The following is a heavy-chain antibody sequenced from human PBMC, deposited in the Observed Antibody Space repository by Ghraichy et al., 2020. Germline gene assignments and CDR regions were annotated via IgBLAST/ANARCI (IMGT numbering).Heavy chain of an antibody. CDR2: LYYSGST. Sequence: SETLSLTCNVSGGPMSSSSYYWGWIRQPPGKGLEWIGSLYYSGSTYYNPSLKSRVTISEDTSKNQFSLKLTSVTAADTAVYYCARVLGRANDYWGQGILVTVSS. CDR1: GGPMSSSSYY. V-gene: IGHV4-39*07. D-gene: IGHD7-27*01. J-gene: IGHJ4*02. CDR3: ARVLGRANDY.